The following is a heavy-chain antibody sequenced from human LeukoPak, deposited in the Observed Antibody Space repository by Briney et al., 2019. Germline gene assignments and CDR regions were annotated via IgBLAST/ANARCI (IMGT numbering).Heavy chain of an antibody. CDR1: GYSISSGYY. CDR2: IYTSGST. CDR3: ARDYWFGELFDY. V-gene: IGHV4-4*07. D-gene: IGHD3-10*01. Sequence: PSETLSLTCTVSGYSISSGYYWSWIRQPAGKGLEWIGRIYTSGSTNYNPSLKSRVTMSVDTSKNQFSLKLSSVTAADTAVYYCARDYWFGELFDYWGQGTLATVSS. J-gene: IGHJ4*02.